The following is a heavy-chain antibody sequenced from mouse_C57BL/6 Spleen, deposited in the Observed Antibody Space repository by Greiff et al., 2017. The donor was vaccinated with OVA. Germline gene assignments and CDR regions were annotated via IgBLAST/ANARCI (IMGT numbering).Heavy chain of an antibody. CDR2: INPNNGGT. V-gene: IGHV1-22*01. CDR3: ARQLRYDYPYYYAMDY. D-gene: IGHD2-4*01. Sequence: EVQLQQSGPELVKPGASVKMSCKASGYTFTDYNMHWVKQSHGKSLEWIGYINPNNGGTSYNQKFKGKATLTVNKSSSTAYMELRSLTSEDSAVYYCARQLRYDYPYYYAMDYWGQGTSVTVSS. J-gene: IGHJ4*01. CDR1: GYTFTDYN.